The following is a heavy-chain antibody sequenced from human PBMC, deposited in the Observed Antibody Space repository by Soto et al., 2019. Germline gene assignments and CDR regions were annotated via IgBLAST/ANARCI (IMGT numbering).Heavy chain of an antibody. J-gene: IGHJ6*02. CDR2: IYYSGST. Sequence: QVRLQESGPGLVKPSETLSLSCLVSGDSVGNGPYYWSWIRQSPGEGLEWIAYIYYSGSTNVNPSLEGPSKISIDMSKNQFFLELRSVTAAGAAVYFCARVGSSCHSGGCYYYYGLGVWGPGTTVAISS. CDR3: ARVGSSCHSGGCYYYYGLGV. CDR1: GDSVGNGPYY. V-gene: IGHV4-61*01. D-gene: IGHD1-26*01.